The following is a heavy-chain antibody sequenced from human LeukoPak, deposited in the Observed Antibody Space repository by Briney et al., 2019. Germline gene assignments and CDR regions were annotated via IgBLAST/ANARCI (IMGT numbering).Heavy chain of an antibody. D-gene: IGHD3-22*01. CDR1: GFTFSSYG. CDR3: ARIRSLYYCDSSGYGAFDI. J-gene: IGHJ3*02. Sequence: PGGSLRLSCAASGFTFSSYGMHWVRQAPGKGLEWVAVIWNDGSNKYYADSVKGRFTISRDNSKNTLYLQMNSLRAEDTAVYYCARIRSLYYCDSSGYGAFDIWGQGTMVTVSS. V-gene: IGHV3-33*01. CDR2: IWNDGSNK.